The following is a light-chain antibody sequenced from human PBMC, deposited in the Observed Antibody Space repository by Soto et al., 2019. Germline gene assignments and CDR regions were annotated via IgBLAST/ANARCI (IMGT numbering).Light chain of an antibody. CDR1: QSVSSY. V-gene: IGKV3-11*01. CDR2: DAS. J-gene: IGKJ4*01. Sequence: EIVLTQSPATLSLSPGERATLSCRASQSVSSYLAWYQQKPGQAPRLLIYDASNRATGIPARFTGSGSGTDFTLTISSLQSEDFAVYYCQQYNNWPPATFGGGTKVDIK. CDR3: QQYNNWPPAT.